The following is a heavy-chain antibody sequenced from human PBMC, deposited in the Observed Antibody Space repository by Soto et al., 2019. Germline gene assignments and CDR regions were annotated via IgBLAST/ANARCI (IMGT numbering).Heavy chain of an antibody. Sequence: PSETLSLTCTVSGGSISSYYWSWIRQPAGKGLEWIGRIYTSGSTNYNPSLKSRVTMSVDTSKNQFSLKLSSVTAADTAVYYCARDLTYYDSSGYRNWFDPWGQGTLVTVS. CDR2: IYTSGST. D-gene: IGHD3-22*01. J-gene: IGHJ5*02. CDR3: ARDLTYYDSSGYRNWFDP. V-gene: IGHV4-4*07. CDR1: GGSISSYY.